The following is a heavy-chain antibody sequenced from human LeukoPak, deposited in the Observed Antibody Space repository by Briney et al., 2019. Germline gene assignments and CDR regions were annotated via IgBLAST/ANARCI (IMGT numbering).Heavy chain of an antibody. CDR2: INHSGST. CDR3: ARGHVHDY. V-gene: IGHV4-34*01. J-gene: IGHJ4*02. Sequence: SETLSLTCAVYGGSFSGYYWSWIRQPPGKGLEWTGEINHSGSTNYNPSLKSRVTISVDTSKNQFSLKLSSVTAADTAAYYCARGHVHDYWGQGTLVTVSS. CDR1: GGSFSGYY.